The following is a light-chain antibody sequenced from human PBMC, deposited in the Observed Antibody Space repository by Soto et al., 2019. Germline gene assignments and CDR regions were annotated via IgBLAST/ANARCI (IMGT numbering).Light chain of an antibody. J-gene: IGKJ1*01. CDR3: QQYGISPT. CDR2: DVS. CDR1: HSVSSNY. V-gene: IGKV3-20*01. Sequence: EIVLTQSPGTLSLSPGERATLSCRSSHSVSSNYLAWYQQKPGQAPRLLIYDVSSRATGIPDRFSGSGSGTDFTLTSSRLEPVDFAVYYCQQYGISPTFGQGTKVEI.